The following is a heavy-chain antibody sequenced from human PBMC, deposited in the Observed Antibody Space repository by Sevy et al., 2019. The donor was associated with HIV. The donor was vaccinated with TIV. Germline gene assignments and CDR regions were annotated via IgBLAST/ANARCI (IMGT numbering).Heavy chain of an antibody. CDR3: ARTVTTSQTTLDYYYGMDV. D-gene: IGHD4-17*01. J-gene: IGHJ6*02. CDR2: INHSGST. CDR1: GGYLSGYY. Sequence: SETLSLTCAVYGGYLSGYYWSWIRQPPGKGLEWIGEINHSGSTNYNPSLKSRVTISVDTSKNQFSLKLSSVTAADTAVYYCARTVTTSQTTLDYYYGMDVWGQGTTVTVSS. V-gene: IGHV4-34*01.